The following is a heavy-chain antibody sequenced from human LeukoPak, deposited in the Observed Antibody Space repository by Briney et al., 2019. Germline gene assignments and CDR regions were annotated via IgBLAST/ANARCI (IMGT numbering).Heavy chain of an antibody. V-gene: IGHV4-61*02. CDR1: GGSISSGSYY. CDR3: ARASSSDVTYYYDSSGYHGQDWFDP. D-gene: IGHD3-22*01. J-gene: IGHJ5*02. Sequence: SETLSLTCTVSGGSISSGSYYWSWIRQPAGKGLEWIGRIYTSGSTNYNPSLKSRVTISVDTSKNQFSLKLSSVTAADTAVYYCARASSSDVTYYYDSSGYHGQDWFDPWGQGTLVTVSS. CDR2: IYTSGST.